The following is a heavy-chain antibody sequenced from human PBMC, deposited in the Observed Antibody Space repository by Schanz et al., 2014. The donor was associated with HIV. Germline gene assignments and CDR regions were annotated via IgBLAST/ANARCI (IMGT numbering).Heavy chain of an antibody. CDR3: AKEWASVTTLGD. Sequence: QVQLVESGGGLVKPGGSLRLSCAASGFTFSDYYMSWIRQAPGKGLEWVSYISNSGSTIYYADSVKGRFTISRDNAKISLYLQMSSLRSEDTAVYYCAKEWASVTTLGDWGQGTLVSVSS. V-gene: IGHV3-11*01. J-gene: IGHJ4*02. CDR2: ISNSGSTI. D-gene: IGHD4-17*01. CDR1: GFTFSDYY.